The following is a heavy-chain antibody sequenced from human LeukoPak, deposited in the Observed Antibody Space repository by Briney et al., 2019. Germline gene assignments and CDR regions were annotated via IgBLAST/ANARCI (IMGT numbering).Heavy chain of an antibody. CDR1: GGTFSSYT. J-gene: IGHJ5*02. CDR2: IIPILGIA. Sequence: GASVKVSCKASGGTFSSYTISWVRQAPGQGLEWMGRIIPILGIANYAQKFQGRVTITADKSTSTAYMELSSLRSEDTAVYYCARGGRDIVVVPAAQRQFGNWFDPWGQGTLVTVSS. D-gene: IGHD2-2*01. V-gene: IGHV1-69*02. CDR3: ARGGRDIVVVPAAQRQFGNWFDP.